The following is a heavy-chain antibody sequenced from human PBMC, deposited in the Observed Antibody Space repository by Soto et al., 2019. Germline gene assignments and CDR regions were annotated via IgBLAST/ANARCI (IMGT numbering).Heavy chain of an antibody. Sequence: PGGSLRLSFTASESSISSDAMSWFRQAPGKGLEWVSGISGSGVNTNYADSVKGRFAISIDNSKNTLYLQMSSLRAEDTAVYYCAKRQSGNFGRFDSWGQGTLVTVSS. J-gene: IGHJ4*02. V-gene: IGHV3-23*01. CDR1: ESSISSDA. D-gene: IGHD2-21*02. CDR2: ISGSGVNT. CDR3: AKRQSGNFGRFDS.